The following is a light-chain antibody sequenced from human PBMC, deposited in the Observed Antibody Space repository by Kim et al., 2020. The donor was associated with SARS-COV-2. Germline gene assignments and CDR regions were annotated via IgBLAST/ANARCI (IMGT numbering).Light chain of an antibody. CDR2: GAS. J-gene: IGKJ2*01. CDR1: QSVGFK. CDR3: QQYNVRPPDT. Sequence: VSPGERATLSCRASQSVGFKLAWYQQNPGQAPRLLIYGASTRATGIPARFSGSGSGTEFTLTITSLQSEDFAVYYCQQYNVRPPDTFGQGTKLEI. V-gene: IGKV3-15*01.